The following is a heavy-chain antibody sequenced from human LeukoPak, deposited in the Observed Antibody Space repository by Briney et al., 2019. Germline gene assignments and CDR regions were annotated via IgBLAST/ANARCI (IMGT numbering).Heavy chain of an antibody. CDR2: MNPNSGNT. J-gene: IGHJ4*02. CDR3: ARDPAAGTFDY. V-gene: IGHV1-8*03. CDR1: GYTFTSYD. D-gene: IGHD6-13*01. Sequence: ASVKVSCKASGYTFTSYDINWVRQATGQGLEWMGWMNPNSGNTGYAQRFQGRVTITRNTSISTAYMELSSLRSEDTAVYYCARDPAAGTFDYWGQGTLVTVSS.